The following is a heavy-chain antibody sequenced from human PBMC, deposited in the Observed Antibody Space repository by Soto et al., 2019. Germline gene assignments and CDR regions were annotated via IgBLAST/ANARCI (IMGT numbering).Heavy chain of an antibody. Sequence: LRLSCAASGFTVSSNYMSWVRQAPGKGLEWVSVIYSGGSTYYADSVKGRFTISRDNSKNTLYLQMNSLRAEDTAVYYCARDRTGINYYYYYMDVWGKGTTVTVSS. D-gene: IGHD1-1*01. V-gene: IGHV3-66*01. CDR2: IYSGGST. CDR3: ARDRTGINYYYYYMDV. J-gene: IGHJ6*03. CDR1: GFTVSSNY.